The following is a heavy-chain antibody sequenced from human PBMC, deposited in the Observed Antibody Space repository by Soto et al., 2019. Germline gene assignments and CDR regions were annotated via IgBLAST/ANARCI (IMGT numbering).Heavy chain of an antibody. CDR3: ARLHSGCHQPVDY. V-gene: IGHV4-31*03. CDR2: ISYSGST. Sequence: SETLSLTCTFSGGSISSVGYFWTWIRQHPAKGLEWIGHISYSGSTYFIPSLRSRLSMSVDTSKNQFSLNLTSVTVADTALYYCARLHSGCHQPVDYWGQGTLVTVSA. J-gene: IGHJ4*02. D-gene: IGHD6-25*01. CDR1: GGSISSVGYF.